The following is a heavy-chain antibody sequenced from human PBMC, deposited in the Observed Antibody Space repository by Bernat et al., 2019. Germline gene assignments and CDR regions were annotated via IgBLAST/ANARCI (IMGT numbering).Heavy chain of an antibody. D-gene: IGHD2-15*01. J-gene: IGHJ4*02. CDR2: IYYSGST. Sequence: QVQLQESGPGLVKPSQTLSLTCTVSGGSISSVGYYWSWIRQHPGKGLEWVGYIYYSGSTFYNPSLRSRVTISGDTSKNQFSLRLSSVTAADTAVYYCSGGGAVAQIDFWGQGTLVTVSS. CDR3: SGGGAVAQIDF. V-gene: IGHV4-31*03. CDR1: GGSISSVGYY.